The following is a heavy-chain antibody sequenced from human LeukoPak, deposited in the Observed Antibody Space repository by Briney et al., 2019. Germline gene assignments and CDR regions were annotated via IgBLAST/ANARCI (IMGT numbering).Heavy chain of an antibody. CDR2: IYHGGST. D-gene: IGHD2-21*01. J-gene: IGHJ5*02. V-gene: IGHV4-30-2*01. CDR1: GDSVSSDGYS. CDR3: ATRGIGVGWFDP. Sequence: SETLSLTSAVSGDSVSSDGYSWSWTRQPPGKGLEWIGYIYHGGSTYYNPSLKSRVTISIDRSKNQFSLRLNSVTAADTAVYYCATRGIGVGWFDPWGQGTLVTVSS.